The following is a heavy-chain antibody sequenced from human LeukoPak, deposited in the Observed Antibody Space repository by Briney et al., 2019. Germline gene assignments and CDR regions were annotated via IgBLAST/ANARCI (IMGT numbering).Heavy chain of an antibody. Sequence: GGSLRLYCAASGFTFSSYCMHWVRQAPGKGLVWVSRINSDGSSTSYADSVKGRFTISRDNAKNTLYLQMNSLRAEDTAVYYCARDRITMVRGVIILYNWFDPWGQGALVTVSP. J-gene: IGHJ5*02. CDR1: GFTFSSYC. CDR3: ARDRITMVRGVIILYNWFDP. D-gene: IGHD3-10*01. V-gene: IGHV3-74*01. CDR2: INSDGSST.